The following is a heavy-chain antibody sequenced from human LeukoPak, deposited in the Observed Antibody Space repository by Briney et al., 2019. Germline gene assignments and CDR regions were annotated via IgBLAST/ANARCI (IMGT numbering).Heavy chain of an antibody. CDR2: MFYSGST. V-gene: IGHV4-39*01. Sequence: PSETLSLTCTVSGGSISSHSYYWGWIRQPPGKGLEWIGSMFYSGSTNYNPSLKRRVTISVDTSKNQFSLRLSSVIAADTAMYYCARYGDYLDGSGTYYAPFDNWGQGTLVTASS. D-gene: IGHD3-10*01. CDR1: GGSISSHSYY. J-gene: IGHJ4*02. CDR3: ARYGDYLDGSGTYYAPFDN.